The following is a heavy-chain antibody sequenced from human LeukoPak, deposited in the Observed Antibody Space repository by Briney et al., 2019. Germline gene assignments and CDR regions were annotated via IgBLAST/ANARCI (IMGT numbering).Heavy chain of an antibody. J-gene: IGHJ4*02. CDR1: GFTFSSYS. D-gene: IGHD5-18*01. V-gene: IGHV3-21*01. CDR3: ARVGAYSYGYAFDY. CDR2: ISSSSSYI. Sequence: PGRSLRLSCAASGFTFSSYSMNWVRQAPGKGLEWVSSISSSSSYIYYADSVKGRFTISRDNAKNSLYLQMNSLRAEDTAVYFCARVGAYSYGYAFDYWGQGTLVTVSS.